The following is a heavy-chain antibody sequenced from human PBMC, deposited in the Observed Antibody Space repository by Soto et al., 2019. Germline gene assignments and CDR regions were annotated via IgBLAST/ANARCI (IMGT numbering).Heavy chain of an antibody. V-gene: IGHV1-69*02. CDR2: IIPILGIA. Sequence: GASVKVSCKASGGTFSSYTISWVRQAPGQGLEWMGRIIPILGIANYAQKFQGRVTITADKSTSTAYMELSSLRSEDTAVYYCASWWDCSGGSCGFDYWGQGTLVT. J-gene: IGHJ4*02. D-gene: IGHD2-15*01. CDR3: ASWWDCSGGSCGFDY. CDR1: GGTFSSYT.